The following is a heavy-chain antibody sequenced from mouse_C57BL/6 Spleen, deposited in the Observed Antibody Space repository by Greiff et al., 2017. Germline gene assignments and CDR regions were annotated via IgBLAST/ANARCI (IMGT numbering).Heavy chain of an antibody. CDR2: ISSGGDYI. D-gene: IGHD1-1*01. Sequence: EVHLVESGEGLVKPGGSLKLSCAASGFTFSSYAMSWVRQTPEKRLEWVAYISSGGDYIYYADTVKGRFTISRDNARNTLYLQMSSLKSEDTAMYYCTRDPHYYGSSRWYFDVWGTGTTVTVSS. V-gene: IGHV5-9-1*02. CDR3: TRDPHYYGSSRWYFDV. CDR1: GFTFSSYA. J-gene: IGHJ1*03.